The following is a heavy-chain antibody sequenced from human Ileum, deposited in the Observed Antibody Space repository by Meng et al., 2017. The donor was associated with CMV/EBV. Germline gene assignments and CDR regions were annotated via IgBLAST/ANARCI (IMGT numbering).Heavy chain of an antibody. V-gene: IGHV3-74*01. Sequence: GESLKISCVASGFTFSSYWMTWVRQAPGKGLVWVSRINSDESSTSYADSVQGRFTISRDNAKNTLYLQMNSLRAEDTAVYYCARAPSTIFGVVIRGVFDYWGQGTLVTVSS. CDR3: ARAPSTIFGVVIRGVFDY. J-gene: IGHJ4*02. CDR2: INSDESST. D-gene: IGHD3-3*01. CDR1: GFTFSSYW.